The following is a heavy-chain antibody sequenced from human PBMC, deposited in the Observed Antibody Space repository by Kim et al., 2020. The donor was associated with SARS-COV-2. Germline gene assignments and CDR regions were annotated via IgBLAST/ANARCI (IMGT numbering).Heavy chain of an antibody. Sequence: GGSLRLSCAASGFTFSDYYMSWIRQAPGKGREYISFISSSGTTTYYADSVRGRFTMSRDNAKNSLYLQMNTLRAEDTAVYDCARTSRNPEFWGQGTLVTV. J-gene: IGHJ4*02. CDR3: ARTSRNPEF. V-gene: IGHV3-11*01. CDR2: ISSSGTTT. CDR1: GFTFSDYY. D-gene: IGHD3-10*01.